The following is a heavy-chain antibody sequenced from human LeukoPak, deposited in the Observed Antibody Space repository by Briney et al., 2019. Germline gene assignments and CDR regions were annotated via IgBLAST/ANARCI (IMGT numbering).Heavy chain of an antibody. J-gene: IGHJ4*02. CDR2: ITSKSDGGTT. Sequence: PGGSLRLSCAASGFSLSDGYMGWARQTPGKGLEWVGRITSKSDGGTTDYAAPVKGRFIISRDDSKGTLYLQLNSLRTDDTAVYYCLAQYYFDYWGRGTLVTVSS. CDR3: LAQYYFDY. CDR1: GFSLSDGY. V-gene: IGHV3-15*01. D-gene: IGHD5-24*01.